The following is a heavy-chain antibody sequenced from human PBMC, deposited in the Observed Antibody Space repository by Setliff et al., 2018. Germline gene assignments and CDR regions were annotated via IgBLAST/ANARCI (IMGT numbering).Heavy chain of an antibody. D-gene: IGHD3-10*01. Sequence: PSETLSLTCTVSGGSISSGGYYWSWIRQHPGKGLEWIGYIYYSGSTYYNPSLKSRVTISVDTSKNQFSLKLSSVTAADTAVYYCAKNGFGVVALGVNNWFDPWGQGTLVTVS. CDR2: IYYSGST. V-gene: IGHV4-31*03. CDR1: GGSISSGGYY. J-gene: IGHJ5*02. CDR3: AKNGFGVVALGVNNWFDP.